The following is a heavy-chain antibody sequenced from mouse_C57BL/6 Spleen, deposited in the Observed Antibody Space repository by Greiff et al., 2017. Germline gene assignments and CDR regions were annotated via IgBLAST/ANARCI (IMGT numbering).Heavy chain of an antibody. CDR2: IHPNSGST. V-gene: IGHV1-64*01. J-gene: IGHJ3*01. CDR1: GYTFTSYW. D-gene: IGHD2-1*01. Sequence: QVQLQQPGAELVKPGASVKLSCKASGYTFTSYWMHWVKQRPGQGLEWIGMIHPNSGSTNYNEKFKSKATLTVDKSSSTAYMQLSSLTSEDSAVYYGAPYGNYEDWFAYWGQGTLVTVSA. CDR3: APYGNYEDWFAY.